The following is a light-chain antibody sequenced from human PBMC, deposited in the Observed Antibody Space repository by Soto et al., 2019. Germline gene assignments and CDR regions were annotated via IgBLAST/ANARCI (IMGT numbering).Light chain of an antibody. V-gene: IGLV2-14*01. CDR3: SSYTSSTTLVV. Sequence: QSALTQPASVSGSPGQSITISCTGTSSDVGGYNYVSWYRQHPGKAPKLMIYEVSNRPSGVSDRFSGSKSDNTASLTISGLQAEDEADYYCSSYTSSTTLVVFGGGTKVTVL. CDR1: SSDVGGYNY. CDR2: EVS. J-gene: IGLJ2*01.